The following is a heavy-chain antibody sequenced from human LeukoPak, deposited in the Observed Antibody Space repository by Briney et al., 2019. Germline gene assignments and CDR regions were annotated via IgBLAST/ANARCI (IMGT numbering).Heavy chain of an antibody. J-gene: IGHJ4*02. D-gene: IGHD3-22*01. CDR3: ARTYYYDSSGYNY. CDR1: GYTFTRYY. Sequence: ASVKVSCKASGYTFTRYYMHAVRQAPGHQLEGMGGINPNSGGKNQAQKLQGRVTKTRDTSISTAYMELSRLRSDDTAVYYCARTYYYDSSGYNYWGQGTLVTVSS. V-gene: IGHV1-2*02. CDR2: INPNSGGK.